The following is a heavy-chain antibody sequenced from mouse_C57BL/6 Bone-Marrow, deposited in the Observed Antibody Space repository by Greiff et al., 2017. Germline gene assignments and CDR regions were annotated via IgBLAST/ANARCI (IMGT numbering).Heavy chain of an antibody. J-gene: IGHJ2*01. D-gene: IGHD2-1*01. CDR2: ISYDGSN. Sequence: EVQRVESGPGLVKPSPSLSLTCSVTGYSITSGYYWNWIRQFPGNKLEWMGYISYDGSNNYNPSLKNRISITRDTSKNQFFLKLNSVTTEDTATYYCARQEDYCNYVGYWGQGTTLTVSS. CDR3: ARQEDYCNYVGY. CDR1: GYSITSGYY. V-gene: IGHV3-6*01.